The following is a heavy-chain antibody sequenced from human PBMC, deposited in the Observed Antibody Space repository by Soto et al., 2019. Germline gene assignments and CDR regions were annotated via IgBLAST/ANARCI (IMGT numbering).Heavy chain of an antibody. CDR1: GYTFTSYY. D-gene: IGHD2-15*01. CDR2: INPSGGST. V-gene: IGHV1-46*03. J-gene: IGHJ3*02. Sequence: QVQLVQSGAEVKKPGASVKVSCKASGYTFTSYYMHWVRQAPGQGLEWMGIINPSGGSTSYAQKFQGRVTMTRDTSPSTVYMELSSLRSEDTAVYYCARGLPDIVVVVAATPAAFDIWGQGTMVTVSS. CDR3: ARGLPDIVVVVAATPAAFDI.